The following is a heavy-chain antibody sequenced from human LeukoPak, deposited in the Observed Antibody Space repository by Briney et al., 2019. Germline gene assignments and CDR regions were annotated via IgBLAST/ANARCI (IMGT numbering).Heavy chain of an antibody. V-gene: IGHV1-8*01. CDR3: ARGRLIVEPEWGYYYYGMDV. CDR1: GYTFTSYD. Sequence: GASVKVSCKASGYTFTSYDINWVRQATGQGLEWMGWMNPNSGNTGYAQKFQGRVTMTRNTSISTAYMELSSLRSEDTAVYYCARGRLIVEPEWGYYYYGMDVWGQGTTVTVSS. CDR2: MNPNSGNT. D-gene: IGHD1-26*01. J-gene: IGHJ6*02.